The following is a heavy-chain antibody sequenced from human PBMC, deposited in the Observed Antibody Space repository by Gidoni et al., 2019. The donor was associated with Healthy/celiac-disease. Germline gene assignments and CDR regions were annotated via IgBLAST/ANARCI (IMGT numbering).Heavy chain of an antibody. D-gene: IGHD4-17*01. CDR3: AKEPTVTTGYFDY. CDR2: ISWNSGSI. V-gene: IGHV3-9*01. Sequence: EVQLVESGGGLVQPGRSLRLSCEASGFTFDDYAMHWVRQAPGQGLEWVSGISWNSGSIGYADAVKGRFTISRDNAKNSLYLQMNSLRAEDTALYYCAKEPTVTTGYFDYWGQGTLVTVSS. J-gene: IGHJ4*02. CDR1: GFTFDDYA.